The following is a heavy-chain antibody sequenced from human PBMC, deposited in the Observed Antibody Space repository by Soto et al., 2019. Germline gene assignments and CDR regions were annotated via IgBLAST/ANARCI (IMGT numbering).Heavy chain of an antibody. CDR2: FSYCGST. Sequence: QVQLQESGPGLVKPSQTLSLTCTVSGGSINSGGYCWIWLRQHTGTGLGCFSYCGSTSYNPSLKNRVTISVDTSKNQFALNLTSLTAADTAAYYCSRGILVWGQGALITVSS. D-gene: IGHD5-18*01. CDR1: GGSINSGGYC. J-gene: IGHJ4*02. V-gene: IGHV4-31*03. CDR3: SRGILV.